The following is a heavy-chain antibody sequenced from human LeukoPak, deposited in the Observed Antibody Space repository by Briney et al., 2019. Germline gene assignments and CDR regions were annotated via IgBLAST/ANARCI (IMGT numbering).Heavy chain of an antibody. Sequence: SETLSLTCTVSGGSISSYYWSWIRQPPGKGLKWIGYIYYSGSTNNNPSLKSRVTISVDTSKNQFSLKLSSVTAADTAVYYCARGYYYGSNGMDVWGQGTTVTVSS. V-gene: IGHV4-59*01. CDR3: ARGYYYGSNGMDV. CDR1: GGSISSYY. CDR2: IYYSGST. J-gene: IGHJ6*02. D-gene: IGHD3-10*01.